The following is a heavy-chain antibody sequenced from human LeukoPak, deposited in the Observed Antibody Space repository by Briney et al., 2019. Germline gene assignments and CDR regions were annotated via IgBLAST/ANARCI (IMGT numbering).Heavy chain of an antibody. CDR2: ISSSSSTI. V-gene: IGHV3-48*04. D-gene: IGHD5-18*01. CDR3: ARLTAMGLDY. Sequence: GGSLRLSCAASGFTFSSYSMNWVRQAPGKGLEWVSYISSSSSTIYYADSVKGRFTISRDNAKNSLYLQMNSLRAEDTAVYYCARLTAMGLDYWGQGTLVTVSS. CDR1: GFTFSSYS. J-gene: IGHJ4*02.